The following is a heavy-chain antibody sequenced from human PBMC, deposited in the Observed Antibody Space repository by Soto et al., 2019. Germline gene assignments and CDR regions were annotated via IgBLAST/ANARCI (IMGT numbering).Heavy chain of an antibody. Sequence: GGALRLSCAASGFTFSSYWMSWVRQAPGKGLEWVANIKQDGSEKYYVDSVKGRFTISRDNAKNSLYLQMNSLRAEDTAVYYCARDRYSYYDFWSGSLPYYYYGIDVWAQGTTVTVSS. CDR3: ARDRYSYYDFWSGSLPYYYYGIDV. D-gene: IGHD3-3*01. J-gene: IGHJ6*02. CDR1: GFTFSSYW. V-gene: IGHV3-7*01. CDR2: IKQDGSEK.